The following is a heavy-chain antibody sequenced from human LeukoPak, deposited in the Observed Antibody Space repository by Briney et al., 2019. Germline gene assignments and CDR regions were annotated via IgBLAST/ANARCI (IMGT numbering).Heavy chain of an antibody. CDR1: RGSISSKSYY. V-gene: IGHV4-61*02. CDR3: VRDSPPAYCSSSSCYFDS. CDR2: IYISGST. Sequence: SQTLSLTCIVSRGSISSKSYYWSWIRQPAGKGLEWIGRIYISGSTDYNPSLKSRVTISRDTSKNEFSLILSSLTAADTAVYSCVRDSPPAYCSSSSCYFDSWGQGTLVTASS. D-gene: IGHD2-2*01. J-gene: IGHJ4*02.